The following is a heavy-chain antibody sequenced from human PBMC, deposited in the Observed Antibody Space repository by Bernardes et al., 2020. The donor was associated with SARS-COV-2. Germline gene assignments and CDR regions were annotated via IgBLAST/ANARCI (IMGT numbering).Heavy chain of an antibody. Sequence: GGSLRLSCAASGFTFSSYGMHWVRQAPGKGLEWVAVIWYDGSTTYYADSVKGRFTISRDNSRNTLFLQMDSLRAEDTAVYYCAKDDIRPLFGAPVYDSWGQGTLVTVSS. CDR1: GFTFSSYG. J-gene: IGHJ4*02. D-gene: IGHD3-3*01. V-gene: IGHV3-33*06. CDR3: AKDDIRPLFGAPVYDS. CDR2: IWYDGSTT.